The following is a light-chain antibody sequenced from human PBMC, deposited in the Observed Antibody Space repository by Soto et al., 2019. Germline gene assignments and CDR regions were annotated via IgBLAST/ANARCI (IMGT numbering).Light chain of an antibody. CDR1: RSDVGSYNY. CDR2: EAF. CDR3: SSFGRSTTDV. Sequence: QSVLTQPASVSGSPGQSITISCTGTRSDVGSYNYVSWYQQHPGKAPKLMIYEAFKRPSGVSHRFSGSKSGNTSFLSISGLDAEEEADYCCSSFGRSTTDVFGIGTKLTVL. V-gene: IGLV2-23*01. J-gene: IGLJ1*01.